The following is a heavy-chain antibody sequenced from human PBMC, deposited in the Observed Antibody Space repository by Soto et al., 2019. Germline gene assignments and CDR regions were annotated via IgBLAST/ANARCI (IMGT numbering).Heavy chain of an antibody. V-gene: IGHV3-15*01. CDR3: TTDHVDIRGPSYYYGMDV. CDR2: IKSKTDAGTT. D-gene: IGHD5-12*01. CDR1: GFTFSNAW. J-gene: IGHJ6*02. Sequence: PGGSLRLSCAASGFTFSNAWMSWVRQAPGKGLEWFGRIKSKTDAGTTDYAAPVKGRFTISRDDSKNTLYLQMNSLKTEDTAVYYCTTDHVDIRGPSYYYGMDVWGQGTTVTVSS.